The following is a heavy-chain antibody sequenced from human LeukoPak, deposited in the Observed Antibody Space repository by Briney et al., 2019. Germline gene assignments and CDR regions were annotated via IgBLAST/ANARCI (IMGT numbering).Heavy chain of an antibody. CDR2: INHSGST. Sequence: SSETLSLTCTVSGGSISSYYWSWIRQPPGKGLEWIGEINHSGSTNYNPSLKGRVTISVDTSKSQFSLKLRSVTAADTAVYYCARVVGKYSSSWYYWGQGTLVTVSS. V-gene: IGHV4-34*01. D-gene: IGHD6-13*01. CDR3: ARVVGKYSSSWYY. CDR1: GGSISSYY. J-gene: IGHJ4*02.